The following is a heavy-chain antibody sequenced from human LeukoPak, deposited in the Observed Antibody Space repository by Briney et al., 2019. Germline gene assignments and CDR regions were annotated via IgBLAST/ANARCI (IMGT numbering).Heavy chain of an antibody. CDR1: GFTFSSYT. CDR2: ISSSGSTI. Sequence: GGSLRLSCAASGFTFSSYTMNWVRQAPGKGLEWVSYISSSGSTIYYADSVKGRFTISRDNAKNSLYLQMNSLRAEDTAVYYCARNDFGWDYYFDYWGQGTLVTVSS. D-gene: IGHD4-17*01. J-gene: IGHJ4*02. V-gene: IGHV3-48*03. CDR3: ARNDFGWDYYFDY.